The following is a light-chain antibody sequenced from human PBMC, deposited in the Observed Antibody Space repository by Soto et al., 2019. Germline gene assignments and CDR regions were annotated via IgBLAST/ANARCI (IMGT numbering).Light chain of an antibody. J-gene: IGLJ1*01. CDR2: EVS. CDR3: SSYTSSSTLYV. Sequence: QSALTQPASVSGSPGQSITISCIGTSSDVGGYNYVSWYQQHPDKAPKLMIYEVSNRPSGVSNRFSGSKSGNTASLTISGLQAEDEADYYCSSYTSSSTLYVFGTGTKLTVL. CDR1: SSDVGGYNY. V-gene: IGLV2-14*01.